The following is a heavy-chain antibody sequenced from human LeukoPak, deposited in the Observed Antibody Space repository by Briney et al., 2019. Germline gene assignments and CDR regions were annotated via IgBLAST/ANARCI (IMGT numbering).Heavy chain of an antibody. CDR2: IYHSGST. D-gene: IGHD6-13*01. Sequence: MTSETLSLTCTVSGYSISSGYYWGWIRQPPGKGLEWIGGIYHSGSTYYNPSLKSRVTISVDTSKNQFSLKLSSVTAADTAVYYCAREWGAAAAVNNWFDPWGQGTLVTVSS. V-gene: IGHV4-38-2*02. J-gene: IGHJ5*02. CDR3: AREWGAAAAVNNWFDP. CDR1: GYSISSGYY.